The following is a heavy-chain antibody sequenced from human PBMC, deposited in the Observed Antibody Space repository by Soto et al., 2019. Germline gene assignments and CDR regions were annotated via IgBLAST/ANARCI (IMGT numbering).Heavy chain of an antibody. CDR3: ASWVAANGMDV. V-gene: IGHV4-34*01. CDR2: ITHSGST. D-gene: IGHD2-15*01. Sequence: QVQLQQWGAGLLKPSETLSLTCAVYVGSFSGYYWSWIRQPPVKGLEWIGEITHSGSTNYNPSLKSRVTISVDTSKNQFSLKLSSVTAADTAVYYCASWVAANGMDVWGQGPTVTVSS. CDR1: VGSFSGYY. J-gene: IGHJ6*02.